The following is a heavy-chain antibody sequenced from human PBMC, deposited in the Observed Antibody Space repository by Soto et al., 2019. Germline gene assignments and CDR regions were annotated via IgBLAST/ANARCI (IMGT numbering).Heavy chain of an antibody. CDR1: GFTFSSYA. J-gene: IGHJ4*02. CDR2: ISGSGGST. D-gene: IGHD6-19*01. CDR3: AKSVAGIFMGRRIYYFDY. V-gene: IGHV3-23*01. Sequence: PGGSLRLSCAASGFTFSSYAMNWVRQVPGKGLEWVSAISGSGGSTYYADSVKGRFTISRDNSKNTLYLQMNSLRAEDTAVYYCAKSVAGIFMGRRIYYFDYWGQGTLVTVSS.